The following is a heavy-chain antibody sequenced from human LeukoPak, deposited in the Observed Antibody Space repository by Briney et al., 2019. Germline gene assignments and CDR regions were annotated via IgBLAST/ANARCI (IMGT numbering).Heavy chain of an antibody. J-gene: IGHJ4*02. CDR2: INHSGST. CDR1: GWTFSRYY. V-gene: IGHV4-34*01. D-gene: IGHD1-26*01. Sequence: PSGTLPLTCAVYGWTFSRYYWSWIRQPPGKGLDWIGEINHSGSTNYNPSLKSRVTRSVDTSKIRCCLKLSSVTAADTAVYYCARSRATLDYGGQGTLVTVSS. CDR3: ARSRATLDY.